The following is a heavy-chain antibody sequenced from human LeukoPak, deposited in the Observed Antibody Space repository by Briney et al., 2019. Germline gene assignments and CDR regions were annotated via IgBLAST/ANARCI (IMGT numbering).Heavy chain of an antibody. CDR2: INHSGST. Sequence: PSETLSLTWAVYGGSFSGYYWSWIRQPPGKGLEWIGEINHSGSTNYNPSLKSRVTISVDTSKNQFSLKLSSVTAADTAVYYCARGRVVIGYYYYGMDVWGQGTTVTVSS. D-gene: IGHD3-22*01. J-gene: IGHJ6*02. CDR3: ARGRVVIGYYYYGMDV. CDR1: GGSFSGYY. V-gene: IGHV4-34*01.